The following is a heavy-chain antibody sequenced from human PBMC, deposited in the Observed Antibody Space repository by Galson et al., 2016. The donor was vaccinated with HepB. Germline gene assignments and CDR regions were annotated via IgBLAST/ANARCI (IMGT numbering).Heavy chain of an antibody. CDR2: INSVGDGT. Sequence: SLRLSCAASGFTFNAHWMNWVRQAPGKGPEYVSGINSVGDGTYYAASVEGRFTISRDNSQSTLYLQMDSLRPEDTAVYYCARVLTRGVAAAGYFGYWGQGILVIVSS. V-gene: IGHV3-64*02. D-gene: IGHD6-13*01. CDR3: ARVLTRGVAAAGYFGY. CDR1: GFTFNAHW. J-gene: IGHJ4*02.